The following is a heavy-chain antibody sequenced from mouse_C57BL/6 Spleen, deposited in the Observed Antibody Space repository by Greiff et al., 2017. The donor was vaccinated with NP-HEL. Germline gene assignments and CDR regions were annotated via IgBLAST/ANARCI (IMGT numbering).Heavy chain of an antibody. CDR1: GYSFTGYY. J-gene: IGHJ3*01. Sequence: EVKLMESGPELVKPGASVKISCKASGYSFTGYYMNWVKQSPEKSLEWIGEINPSTGGTTYNQKFKAKATLTVDKSSSTAYMQLKSLTSEDSAVYYCACGSQFAYWGQGTLVTVSA. CDR3: ACGSQFAY. CDR2: INPSTGGT. V-gene: IGHV1-42*01.